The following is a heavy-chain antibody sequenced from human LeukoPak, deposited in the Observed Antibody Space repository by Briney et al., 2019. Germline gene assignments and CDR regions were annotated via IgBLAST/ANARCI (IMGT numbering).Heavy chain of an antibody. CDR3: ARRGPGYSGYGRFDY. CDR2: IYHSGST. CDR1: GYSISSGYY. Sequence: SETLSLTCSVSGYSISSGYYWGWIRQPPGKGLEWIATIYHSGSTNYNPSLKSRVTISVDTSKNQFSLKLSSVTAADTAVYYCARRGPGYSGYGRFDYWGQGTLVTVSS. D-gene: IGHD5-12*01. J-gene: IGHJ4*02. V-gene: IGHV4-38-2*02.